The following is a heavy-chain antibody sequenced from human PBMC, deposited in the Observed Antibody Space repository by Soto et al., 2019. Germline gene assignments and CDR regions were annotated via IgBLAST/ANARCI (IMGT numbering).Heavy chain of an antibody. D-gene: IGHD2-2*01. V-gene: IGHV4-34*01. Sequence: SETLSLTCAVYGGSFSGYYWRWIRQPPGKRLEWIGEINHSGYTNYNSSLKSRVTISVDTSKNQFSLKLSSVTAADTAVYYCAREVEETRRYYYYFGMDVWGQGTTVTVSS. CDR3: AREVEETRRYYYYFGMDV. CDR2: INHSGYT. J-gene: IGHJ6*02. CDR1: GGSFSGYY.